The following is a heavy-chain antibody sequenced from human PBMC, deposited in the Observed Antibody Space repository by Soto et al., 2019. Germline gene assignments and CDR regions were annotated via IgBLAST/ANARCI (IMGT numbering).Heavy chain of an antibody. Sequence: GASVKVSCKASGGTLSSYAISWVRQAPGQGLEWMGGIIPIFGTANYAQKFQGRVTITADKSTSTAYMELSSLRSEDTAVYYCARGVRGIIGGVIARPLDYWGQGTLVTVSS. CDR1: GGTLSSYA. CDR3: ARGVRGIIGGVIARPLDY. V-gene: IGHV1-69*06. J-gene: IGHJ4*02. CDR2: IIPIFGTA. D-gene: IGHD3-16*02.